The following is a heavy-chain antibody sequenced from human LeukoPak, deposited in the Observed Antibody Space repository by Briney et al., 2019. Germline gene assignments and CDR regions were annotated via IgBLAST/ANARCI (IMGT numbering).Heavy chain of an antibody. Sequence: GSSVKVSCEASGYTFTDYYLHWVRQAPGQGLEWMGWINPNSGGTNYAQKFQGRVTMTRDTSISTAYMELNSLIFDDTAVYYCAKAGTAGGSPRYDFDYWGQGTRVTVSS. D-gene: IGHD6-13*01. CDR2: INPNSGGT. J-gene: IGHJ4*02. CDR3: AKAGTAGGSPRYDFDY. CDR1: GYTFTDYY. V-gene: IGHV1-2*02.